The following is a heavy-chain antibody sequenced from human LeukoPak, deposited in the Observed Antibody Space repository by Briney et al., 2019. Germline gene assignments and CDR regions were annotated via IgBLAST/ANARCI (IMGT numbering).Heavy chain of an antibody. Sequence: SETLSLTCAVYGGSFSGYYWSWIRQPPGKGLEWIGEINHSGSTNYNPSLKSRVTIPVDTSKNQFSLKLSSVTAADTAVYYCARDGESGMDVWGQGTTVTVSS. J-gene: IGHJ6*02. CDR3: ARDGESGMDV. CDR1: GGSFSGYY. V-gene: IGHV4-34*01. CDR2: INHSGST.